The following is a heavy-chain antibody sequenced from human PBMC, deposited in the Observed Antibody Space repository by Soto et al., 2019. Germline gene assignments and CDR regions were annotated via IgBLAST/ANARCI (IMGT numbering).Heavy chain of an antibody. Sequence: VQLVESGGGLVQPGGSLRLSCAASGFIFSDHYMDWVRQAPGKGLEWVGRIKNKANSYTTEYAESVKGRFTISRDDSNSSLYLQMNSLKTGDTAVYYCTRISLVGATGGRYFDYWGQGTLLTVSS. V-gene: IGHV3-72*01. CDR1: GFIFSDHY. J-gene: IGHJ4*02. CDR3: TRISLVGATGGRYFDY. D-gene: IGHD1-26*01. CDR2: IKNKANSYTT.